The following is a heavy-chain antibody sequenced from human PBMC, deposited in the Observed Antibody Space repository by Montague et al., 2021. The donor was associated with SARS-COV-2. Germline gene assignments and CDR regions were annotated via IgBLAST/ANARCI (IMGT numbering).Heavy chain of an antibody. CDR1: GGSISSYY. J-gene: IGHJ4*02. CDR2: IYYSGST. V-gene: IGHV4-59*01. D-gene: IGHD6-13*01. CDR3: AREREGYSSSWYLDY. Sequence: SETLSFTCTVSGGSISSYYWSWIRQPPGKGLEWMWYIYYSGSTNYNPSLKIRVTISVDTSKNQFSLKLSFVTAADTAVYDCAREREGYSSSWYLDYWGQGTLVTVSS.